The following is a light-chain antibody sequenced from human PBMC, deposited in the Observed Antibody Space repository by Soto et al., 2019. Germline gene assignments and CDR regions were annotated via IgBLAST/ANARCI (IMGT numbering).Light chain of an antibody. CDR2: DAS. Sequence: EIVLTQSPGTLSLSPGERATLSCRASQSVSSSYLAWYQQKPGQAPRLLIYDASRATGIPDRFSGSGSGTDFTLIITRLEPEDFAVYYCRHYGTSALFGPGTKVDI. V-gene: IGKV3-20*01. J-gene: IGKJ3*01. CDR1: QSVSSSY. CDR3: RHYGTSAL.